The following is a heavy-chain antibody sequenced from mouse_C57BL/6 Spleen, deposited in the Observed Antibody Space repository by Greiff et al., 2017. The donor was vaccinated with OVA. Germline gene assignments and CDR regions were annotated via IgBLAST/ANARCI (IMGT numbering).Heavy chain of an antibody. CDR3: ARKDYDYDGAWFAY. CDR1: GFTFSDYG. Sequence: EVKVVESGGGLVKPGGSLKLSCAASGFTFSDYGMHWVRQAPEKGLGWVAYISSGSSTIYYADTVKGRFTISRDNAKNTLFLQMTSLRSEDTAMYYCARKDYDYDGAWFAYWGQGTLVTVSA. J-gene: IGHJ3*01. V-gene: IGHV5-17*01. CDR2: ISSGSSTI. D-gene: IGHD2-4*01.